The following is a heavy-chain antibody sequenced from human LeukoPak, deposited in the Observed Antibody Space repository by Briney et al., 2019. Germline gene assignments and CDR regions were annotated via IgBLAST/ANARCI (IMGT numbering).Heavy chain of an antibody. V-gene: IGHV4-59*08. CDR1: GGSISRYY. D-gene: IGHD3-22*01. CDR2: IYYSGST. CDR3: ARLAYYYDSSGYCYYFDY. Sequence: ASETLSLTCTVSGGSISRYYWSWIRQPPGKGLEWIGYIYYSGSTNYNPSLKSRVTISVDTSKNQFSLKLSSVTAADTAVYYCARLAYYYDSSGYCYYFDYWGQGNLVTFSS. J-gene: IGHJ4*02.